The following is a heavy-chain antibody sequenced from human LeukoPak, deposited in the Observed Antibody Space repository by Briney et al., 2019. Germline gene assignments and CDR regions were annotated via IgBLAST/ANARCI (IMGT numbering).Heavy chain of an antibody. V-gene: IGHV4-34*01. D-gene: IGHD6-19*01. CDR1: GGSFRGYY. CDR2: INHSGSS. J-gene: IGHJ4*02. Sequence: SETLSLTCAVYGGSFRGYYWSWIRQPPGKGLEWIGEINHSGSSNYNPSLKSRVTISLDTSKNQFSLKLRSVTAADTAVYYCARDGDSSGWTEFDYWGQGTLVTVSS. CDR3: ARDGDSSGWTEFDY.